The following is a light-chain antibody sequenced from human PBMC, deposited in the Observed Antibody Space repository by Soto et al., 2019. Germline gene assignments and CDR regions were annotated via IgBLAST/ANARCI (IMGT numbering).Light chain of an antibody. V-gene: IGLV2-18*02. Sequence: QSALTQPPSVSGSPGQSVTISCTGNSSDVGSYDRVSWYQQPPGTAPKLMIYEVTNRPSGVPDRFSGSKSGNTASLTISGLQHEDEADYSCSAYTTGSSLVFGGGTKLTVL. CDR1: SSDVGSYDR. CDR3: SAYTTGSSLV. CDR2: EVT. J-gene: IGLJ2*01.